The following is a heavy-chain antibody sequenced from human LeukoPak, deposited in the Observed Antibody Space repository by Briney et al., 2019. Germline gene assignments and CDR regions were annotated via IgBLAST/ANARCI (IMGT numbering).Heavy chain of an antibody. CDR2: ISSSSSYI. J-gene: IGHJ4*02. D-gene: IGHD6-13*01. CDR1: GFTLSSYS. CDR3: ARESIAAAALDY. V-gene: IGHV3-21*01. Sequence: GGSLRLSCAASGFTLSSYSMNWVRQAPGKGLEWVSSISSSSSYIYYADSVKGRFTISRDNAKNSLYLQMNSLRAEDTAVYYCARESIAAAALDYWGQGTLVTVSS.